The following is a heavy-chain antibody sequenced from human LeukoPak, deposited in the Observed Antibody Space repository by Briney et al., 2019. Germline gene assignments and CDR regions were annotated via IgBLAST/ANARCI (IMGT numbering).Heavy chain of an antibody. CDR2: SNAGNGNT. CDR1: GYTFSSYA. Sequence: ASVKVSCKASGYTFSSYAMNWVGQAPGQRLEWMGWSNAGNGNTKYSQEFQGRVTITRDTSASTAYMELSSLRSEDMAVYYCARALGGSFDFDYWGQGTLVTVSS. V-gene: IGHV1-3*02. J-gene: IGHJ4*02. D-gene: IGHD1-26*01. CDR3: ARALGGSFDFDY.